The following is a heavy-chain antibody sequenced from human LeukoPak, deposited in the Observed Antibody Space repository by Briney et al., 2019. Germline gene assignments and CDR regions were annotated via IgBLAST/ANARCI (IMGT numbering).Heavy chain of an antibody. CDR3: ARGGDFWSGYYTPFDY. V-gene: IGHV4-59*01. CDR1: GGSISSYY. CDR2: IYYSGST. D-gene: IGHD3-3*01. J-gene: IGHJ4*02. Sequence: SETLSLTCTVSGGSISSYYWSWIRQPPGKGLEWIGYIYYSGSTNYNPSLKSRVTISVDTSKNQFSLKLSSVTAADTAVYYCARGGDFWSGYYTPFDYWGQGTLVTVSS.